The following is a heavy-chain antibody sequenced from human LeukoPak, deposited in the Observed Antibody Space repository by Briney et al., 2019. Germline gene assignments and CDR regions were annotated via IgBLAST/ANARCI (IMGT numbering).Heavy chain of an antibody. D-gene: IGHD1-26*01. CDR3: ARHMDSGSYYFTFDI. J-gene: IGHJ3*02. V-gene: IGHV4-38-2*01. CDR2: IYHSGST. Sequence: KPSETLSLTCAVSGYSISSGYYWGWIRPPPGKGLEWIGSIYHSGSTYYNPSLKGRVTISVDTSKNQFSLKLSSVTAADTAVYYCARHMDSGSYYFTFDIWGQGTMVTVSS. CDR1: GYSISSGYY.